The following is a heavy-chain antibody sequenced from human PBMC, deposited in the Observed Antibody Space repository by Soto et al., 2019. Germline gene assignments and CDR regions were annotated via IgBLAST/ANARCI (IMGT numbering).Heavy chain of an antibody. CDR1: GASVSSGPYY. D-gene: IGHD4-4*01. Sequence: QGQLQESGPGLVKSSETLSLTCTVSGASVSSGPYYWSWIRQPPGKGLEWIGYIYNIGITKYNPSLKSRVTIFVDTSKSEFSLKLRSVTAADTALYYCARVRYSHYGDYWGQGTLVTVSA. J-gene: IGHJ4*02. CDR3: ARVRYSHYGDY. V-gene: IGHV4-61*01. CDR2: IYNIGIT.